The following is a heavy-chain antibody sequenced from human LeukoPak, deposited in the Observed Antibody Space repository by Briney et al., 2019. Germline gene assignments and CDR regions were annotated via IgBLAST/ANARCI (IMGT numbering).Heavy chain of an antibody. D-gene: IGHD4-17*01. CDR1: GFTVSTTY. V-gene: IGHV3-53*01. CDR2: IYSGDRT. J-gene: IGHJ4*02. Sequence: GGSLRLSCAASGFTVSTTYMSWVRQAPEKGLEWVSIIYSGDRTYYADSVKGRFTISRDKSKNTLFLQMNSLRAEDTAVYYCAKSYGDYLGYFDSWGQGTLVTVSS. CDR3: AKSYGDYLGYFDS.